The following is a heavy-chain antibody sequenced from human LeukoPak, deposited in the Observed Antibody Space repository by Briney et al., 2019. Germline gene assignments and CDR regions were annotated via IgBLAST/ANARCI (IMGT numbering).Heavy chain of an antibody. Sequence: ASVKVSCKASGYTFTGYYMHWVRQAPGQGLEWMGWINPNRGGTNYAQKFQGRVTMTRDTSISTAYMELSRLRSDDTAVYYCARDIAVAGAPDYWGQGTLVTVSS. D-gene: IGHD6-19*01. J-gene: IGHJ4*02. V-gene: IGHV1-2*02. CDR1: GYTFTGYY. CDR3: ARDIAVAGAPDY. CDR2: INPNRGGT.